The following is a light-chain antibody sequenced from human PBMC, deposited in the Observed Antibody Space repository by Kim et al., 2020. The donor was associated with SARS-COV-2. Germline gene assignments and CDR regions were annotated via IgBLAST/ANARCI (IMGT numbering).Light chain of an antibody. V-gene: IGLV3-1*01. Sequence: VSPGQTASSTCSGDKLGDKYAGWYQQKPGQSPVLVIYQDSKRPSGITERFSGANTGNTATLTISGTQAMDEADDYCQAWDSSTAHVFGTGTKVTVL. CDR1: KLGDKY. CDR3: QAWDSSTAHV. CDR2: QDS. J-gene: IGLJ1*01.